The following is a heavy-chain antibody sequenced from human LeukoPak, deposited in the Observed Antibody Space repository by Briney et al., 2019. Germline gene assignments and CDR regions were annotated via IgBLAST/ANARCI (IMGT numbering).Heavy chain of an antibody. CDR2: MNPNDGLT. CDR1: GYTFSGYN. CDR3: ARVYDRWSGYSSCYYFDY. D-gene: IGHD3-3*01. J-gene: IGHJ4*02. V-gene: IGHV1-2*02. Sequence: ASVKVSCKASGYTFSGYNMHWVRQARGQGLEWMGSMNPNDGLTNYAQKFQGRVTMTRDTSISTAYMEMSRLRSDDTAVYYCARVYDRWSGYSSCYYFDYWGQGTRVSVSS.